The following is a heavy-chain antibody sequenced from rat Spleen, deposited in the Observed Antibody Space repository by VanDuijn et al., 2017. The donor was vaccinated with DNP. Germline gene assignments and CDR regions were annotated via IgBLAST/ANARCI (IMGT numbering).Heavy chain of an antibody. D-gene: IGHD1-12*02. CDR3: VRPSVIMMVFHH. Sequence: EVQLVVSGGGLVQPGRSLKLSCAASGFTFSDYYMAWVRQAPTKGLEWVAYITYDGGSAYYGDSVKGRFTISRDNAKSTLYLQMNSLRSDDVATYYCVRPSVIMMVFHHWGQGTLVTVSS. V-gene: IGHV5-22*01. CDR1: GFTFSDYY. J-gene: IGHJ3*01. CDR2: ITYDGGSA.